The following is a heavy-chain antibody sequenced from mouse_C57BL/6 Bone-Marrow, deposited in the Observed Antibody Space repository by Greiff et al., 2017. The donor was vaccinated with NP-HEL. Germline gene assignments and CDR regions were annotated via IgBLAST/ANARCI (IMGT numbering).Heavy chain of an antibody. V-gene: IGHV5-6*02. CDR1: GFTFSSYG. CDR2: LSSGGSYT. J-gene: IGHJ4*01. CDR3: ARHGRITTNAMDY. D-gene: IGHD1-1*01. Sequence: DVMLVESGGDLVKPGGSLKLSCAASGFTFSSYGMSWVRQTPDKRLEWVATLSSGGSYTYYPDSVKGRFTISRDNAKNTLYLQMSSLKSEDTAMYYCARHGRITTNAMDYWGQGTSVTVSS.